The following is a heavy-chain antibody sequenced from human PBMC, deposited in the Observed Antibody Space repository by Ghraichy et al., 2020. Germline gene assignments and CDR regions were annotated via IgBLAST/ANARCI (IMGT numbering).Heavy chain of an antibody. Sequence: GESLNISCAASGFTFSSYAMSWVRQAPGKGLEWVSTISGSGGSTFYAPPPPPPPPPPRAHSKNTLYLQMNSLRAEDTAVYYCAKTDGGGSVPWWATGFGMDVWGQGTTVTVSS. CDR1: GFTFSSYA. J-gene: IGHJ6*02. CDR3: AKTDGGGSVPWWATGFGMDV. V-gene: IGHV3-23*01. D-gene: IGHD2-15*01. CDR2: ISGSGGST.